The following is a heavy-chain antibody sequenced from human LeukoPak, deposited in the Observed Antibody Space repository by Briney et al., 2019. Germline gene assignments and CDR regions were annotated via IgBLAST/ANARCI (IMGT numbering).Heavy chain of an antibody. D-gene: IGHD6-13*01. Sequence: GGSLRLSCAASGFTFSTFAMIWVRQPPGKGLEWVSSIFPSGGEIHYADSVKGRFTISRDNAKNSLYLQMNSLRAEDTAVYYCARGIAAAGTLSGYYYMDVWGKGTTVTVSS. CDR1: GFTFSTFA. CDR3: ARGIAAAGTLSGYYYMDV. V-gene: IGHV3-21*01. J-gene: IGHJ6*03. CDR2: IFPSGGEI.